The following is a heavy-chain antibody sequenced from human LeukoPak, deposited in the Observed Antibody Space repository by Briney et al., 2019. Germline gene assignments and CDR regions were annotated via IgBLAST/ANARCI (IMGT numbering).Heavy chain of an antibody. CDR2: IYPGDSDT. V-gene: IGHV5-51*01. CDR3: ASADSSGLFAFDI. Sequence: GESLKISCTCSGYSFTSYRIGWVRQMPGEGLEWMGIIYPGDSDTRYSPSFQGQVTISADKSISTAYLQWSSLKASDTAMYYCASADSSGLFAFDIWGQGTMVTVSS. D-gene: IGHD3-22*01. CDR1: GYSFTSYR. J-gene: IGHJ3*02.